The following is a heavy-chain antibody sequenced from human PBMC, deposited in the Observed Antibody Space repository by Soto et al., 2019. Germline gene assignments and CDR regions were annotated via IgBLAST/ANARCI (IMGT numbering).Heavy chain of an antibody. J-gene: IGHJ6*02. CDR3: AREKTDSGMDV. CDR1: GYTFTSYD. CDR2: MNPNSGNT. Sequence: QVQLVQSWAGAKNPGASVKVSCKGSGYTFTSYDINWVRQATGQGREWMGWMNPNSGNTGYAQKFQGGVTMTRNTSISTAYMELSSLRSEDTAVYYCAREKTDSGMDVWGQGTTVTVSS. V-gene: IGHV1-8*01.